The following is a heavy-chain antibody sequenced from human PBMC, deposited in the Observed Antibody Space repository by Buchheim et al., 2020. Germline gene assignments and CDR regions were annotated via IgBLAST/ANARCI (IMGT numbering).Heavy chain of an antibody. D-gene: IGHD6-19*01. CDR2: IYYSGST. Sequence: QVQLQESGPGLVKPSETLSLTCTVSGGSVSSGSYYWSWIRQPPGKGLEWIGYIYYSGSTNYNPSLKSRVTISVATSKNQFSLKLSSVTAADTAVYYCARDGYSSTLDVWGQGTT. CDR3: ARDGYSSTLDV. V-gene: IGHV4-61*01. J-gene: IGHJ6*02. CDR1: GGSVSSGSYY.